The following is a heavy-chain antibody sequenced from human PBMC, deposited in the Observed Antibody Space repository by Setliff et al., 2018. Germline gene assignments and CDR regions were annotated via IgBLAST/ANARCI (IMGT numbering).Heavy chain of an antibody. CDR1: GFTFSDYY. V-gene: IGHV3-11*04. D-gene: IGHD1-26*01. Sequence: GGSLRLSCAASGFTFSDYYMSWIRQAPGKGLEWVSYISSSGSTIYYADSVKGRFTISRDNAKNSLYLQMNSLRAGDTAVYYCARDPNSGSYWNYYYYMDVWGKGTTVTVSS. CDR2: ISSSGSTI. J-gene: IGHJ6*03. CDR3: ARDPNSGSYWNYYYYMDV.